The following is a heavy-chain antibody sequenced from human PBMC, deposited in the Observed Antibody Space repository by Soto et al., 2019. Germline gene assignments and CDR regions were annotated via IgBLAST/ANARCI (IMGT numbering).Heavy chain of an antibody. V-gene: IGHV1-46*02. CDR3: ARDQRSPVNYGMDV. CDR2: INPSGGST. Sequence: CRESVYTCNSEDLDCVRHAPGQGLEWMGIINPSGGSTSYAQKFQGRVTMTRDTSTSTVYMELSSLRSEDTAVYYCARDQRSPVNYGMDVWGQGTTVTVSS. CDR1: VYTCNSED. J-gene: IGHJ6*02.